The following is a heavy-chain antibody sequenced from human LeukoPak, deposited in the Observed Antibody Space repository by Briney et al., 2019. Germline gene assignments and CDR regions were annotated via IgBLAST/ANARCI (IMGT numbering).Heavy chain of an antibody. J-gene: IGHJ4*02. D-gene: IGHD3-22*01. Sequence: PGGSLRLSCAASGFTFSTYAMSWVRQAPGKGLEWVSAISCSGGSTYYADSVEGRFTISRDNSKNTLYLQMNSLRAEDTAVYYCAKDGGTYYYDTSGSNPGYWGQGTLVTVSS. CDR1: GFTFSTYA. CDR2: ISCSGGST. V-gene: IGHV3-23*01. CDR3: AKDGGTYYYDTSGSNPGY.